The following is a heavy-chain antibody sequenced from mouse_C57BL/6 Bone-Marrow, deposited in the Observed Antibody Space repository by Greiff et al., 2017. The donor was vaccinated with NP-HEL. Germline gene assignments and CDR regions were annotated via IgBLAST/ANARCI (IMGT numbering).Heavy chain of an antibody. CDR1: GFNIKDYY. J-gene: IGHJ1*03. Sequence: EVQLQQSGAELVRPGASVKLSCTASGFNIKDYYMHWVKQRPEQGLEWIGRIDPEDGDTEYAPKFQGKATMTADTSSNTAYLQLSCLTSEDTAVYYGTTRYGSSYRYFDVWGTGTTVTVSS. V-gene: IGHV14-1*01. CDR3: TTRYGSSYRYFDV. CDR2: IDPEDGDT. D-gene: IGHD1-1*01.